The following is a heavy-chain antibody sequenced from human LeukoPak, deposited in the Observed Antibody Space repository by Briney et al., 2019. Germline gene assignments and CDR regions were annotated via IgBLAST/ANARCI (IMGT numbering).Heavy chain of an antibody. CDR2: IHYSGST. D-gene: IGHD3-10*01. Sequence: SETLSLTCTVSGGSISSYYWSWIRQPPGKGLEWIGYIHYSGSTHYNPSLKSRVTISVDTSKNQFSLKLSSVTAADTAVYYCASPALFYGSGSDYYYYYMDVWGKGTTVTVSS. J-gene: IGHJ6*03. V-gene: IGHV4-59*08. CDR1: GGSISSYY. CDR3: ASPALFYGSGSDYYYYYMDV.